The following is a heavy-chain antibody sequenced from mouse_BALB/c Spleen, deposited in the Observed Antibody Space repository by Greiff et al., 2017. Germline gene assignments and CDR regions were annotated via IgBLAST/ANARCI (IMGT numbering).Heavy chain of an antibody. V-gene: IGHV2-2*02. Sequence: VMLVESGPGLVQPSQSLSITCTVSGFSLTSYGVHWVRQSPGKGLEWLGVIWSGGSTDYNAAFISRLSISKDNSKSQVFFKMNSLQANDTAIYYCARVFYRYYAMDYWGQGTSVTVSS. CDR1: GFSLTSYG. J-gene: IGHJ4*01. D-gene: IGHD2-14*01. CDR3: ARVFYRYYAMDY. CDR2: IWSGGST.